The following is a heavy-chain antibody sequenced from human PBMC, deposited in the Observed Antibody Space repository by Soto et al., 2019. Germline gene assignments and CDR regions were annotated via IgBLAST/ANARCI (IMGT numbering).Heavy chain of an antibody. Sequence: ASVKVSCKASGYTFTGYYMHWVRQAPGQGFEWMGWINPNSGGTNYAQKFQGWVTMTRDTSISTAYMELSRLRSDDTAVYYCARDSAPGQGGYYYGMDVWGQGTTVTVSS. CDR1: GYTFTGYY. J-gene: IGHJ6*02. D-gene: IGHD1-26*01. V-gene: IGHV1-2*04. CDR2: INPNSGGT. CDR3: ARDSAPGQGGYYYGMDV.